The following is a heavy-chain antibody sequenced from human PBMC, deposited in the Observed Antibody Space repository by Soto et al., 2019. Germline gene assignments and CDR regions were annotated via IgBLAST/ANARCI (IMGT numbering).Heavy chain of an antibody. V-gene: IGHV3-72*01. J-gene: IGHJ4*02. CDR2: IKNKANSYTT. Sequence: EVQLVESGGGLVQPGGSLRLSCAASGFTFSAHYMDWVRQAPGKGLEWVGRIKNKANSYTTEYAASVEGRFTISREDSQYSLYLQMNRLKTEDTAVSYCARVSLVGPSGGWYFDYWGQGSQVAVSS. CDR1: GFTFSAHY. CDR3: ARVSLVGPSGGWYFDY. D-gene: IGHD1-26*01.